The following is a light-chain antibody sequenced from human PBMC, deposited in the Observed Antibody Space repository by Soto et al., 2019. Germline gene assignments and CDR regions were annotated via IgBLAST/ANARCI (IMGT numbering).Light chain of an antibody. V-gene: IGKV1-5*01. CDR3: QHYDSYSGT. Sequence: DIQMTQSPSTVSASVGDRVTITCRASQSINTWLAWYQQKPGKAPKLLIYDASRLQSGVPSRFSGSGSGTEFTLTIGILQPDDFAYYYCQHYDSYSGTFGQGTKVDI. CDR1: QSINTW. J-gene: IGKJ1*01. CDR2: DAS.